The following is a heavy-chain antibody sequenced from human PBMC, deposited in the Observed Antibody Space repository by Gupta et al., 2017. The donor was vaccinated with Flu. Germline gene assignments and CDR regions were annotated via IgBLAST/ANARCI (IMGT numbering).Heavy chain of an antibody. V-gene: IGHV3-7*01. D-gene: IGHD4-17*01. CDR1: FTLSGYW. CDR2: MNRAGSIR. J-gene: IGHJ5*01. Sequence: FTLSGYWMSWVRRARGKGAELVAKMNRAGSIRKYVEFVRGRFTISRDNAKNAVYYQMNSLRVDDTAVYYCARYVASGDYDSWGQGTLVTVSS. CDR3: ARYVASGDYDS.